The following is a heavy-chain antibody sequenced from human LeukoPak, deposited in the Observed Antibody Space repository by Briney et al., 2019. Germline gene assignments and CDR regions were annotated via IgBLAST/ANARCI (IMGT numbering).Heavy chain of an antibody. CDR2: ISAGGDNT. Sequence: GGPLRLSCAASGFTFSSYAMSWVGQAPGKGLEWFSAISAGGDNTYYAESVKGRFTISRDNSKNTVYLQMTSVTAEDTARYYCAKKRTPVAGTNYFDYWGQGILVTVSS. CDR1: GFTFSSYA. D-gene: IGHD6-19*01. J-gene: IGHJ4*02. V-gene: IGHV3-23*01. CDR3: AKKRTPVAGTNYFDY.